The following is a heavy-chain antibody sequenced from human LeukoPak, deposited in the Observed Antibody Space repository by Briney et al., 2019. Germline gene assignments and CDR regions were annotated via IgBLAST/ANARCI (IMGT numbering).Heavy chain of an antibody. CDR2: IKSRGGGGTR. D-gene: IGHD1-26*01. Sequence: GGSLRLSCAASGFDFTSAWMSWVRQTPGKGLEWVGRIKSRGGGGTRDYAAPVKDRFTISRDDSKKTLYLQMDSLESEDTAVYYCRWDRPMFYAMDEWGQGTMVTVSS. V-gene: IGHV3-15*01. CDR3: RWDRPMFYAMDE. J-gene: IGHJ6*02. CDR1: GFDFTSAW.